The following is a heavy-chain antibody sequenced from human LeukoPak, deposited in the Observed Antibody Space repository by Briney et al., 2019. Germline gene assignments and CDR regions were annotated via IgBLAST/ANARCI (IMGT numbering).Heavy chain of an antibody. D-gene: IGHD6-19*01. Sequence: WASVKVSCKASGYTFTSYDINWVRQATGQGLEWMGWMNPNSGNTGYAQKFQGRVTMTRNTSISTAYMELSSLRSEDTAVYYCARVYGSGWGYYYYYMDVGGKGTTVTISS. CDR3: ARVYGSGWGYYYYYMDV. J-gene: IGHJ6*03. V-gene: IGHV1-8*01. CDR1: GYTFTSYD. CDR2: MNPNSGNT.